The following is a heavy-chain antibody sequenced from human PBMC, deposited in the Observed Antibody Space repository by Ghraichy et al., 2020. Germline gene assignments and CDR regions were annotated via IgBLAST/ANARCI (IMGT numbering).Heavy chain of an antibody. D-gene: IGHD1-26*01. CDR3: AREIGWELLEYYFDY. CDR2: IYYSGST. J-gene: IGHJ4*02. V-gene: IGHV4-30-4*01. Sequence: SETLSLTCTVSGGSISSGDYYWSWIRQPPGKGLEWIGYIYYSGSTYYNPSLKSRVTISVDTSKNQFSLKLSSVTAADTAVYYCAREIGWELLEYYFDYWGQGTLVTVSS. CDR1: GGSISSGDYY.